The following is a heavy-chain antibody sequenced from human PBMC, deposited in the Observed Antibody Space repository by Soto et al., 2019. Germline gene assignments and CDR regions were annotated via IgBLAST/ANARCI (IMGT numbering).Heavy chain of an antibody. D-gene: IGHD3-3*01. J-gene: IGHJ5*02. V-gene: IGHV4-4*07. CDR3: AREKFGGVRFLEWSPIPGGFDP. CDR1: GDSICRFY. Sequence: SETLSLTCNVSGDSICRFYWSWIRQSAEKGLEWIGRVYSTGGTAYNPALEGRVTISLDRSNNHVSLEMNSVTAADTAVYFCAREKFGGVRFLEWSPIPGGFDPWGQGTLVTVSS. CDR2: VYSTGGT.